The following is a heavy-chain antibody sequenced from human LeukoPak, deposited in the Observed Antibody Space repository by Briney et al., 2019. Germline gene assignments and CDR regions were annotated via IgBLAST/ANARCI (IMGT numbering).Heavy chain of an antibody. Sequence: SETLSLTCTVSGGSISSYYWSWIRQPAGKGLEWIGRIYTSGSTNYNPSLKSRVTTSVDKSKNQFSLKLSPVTAADTAVYYCARDRTVGATNGDYFDYWGQGTLVTVSS. CDR2: IYTSGST. CDR3: ARDRTVGATNGDYFDY. D-gene: IGHD1-26*01. J-gene: IGHJ4*02. CDR1: GGSISSYY. V-gene: IGHV4-4*07.